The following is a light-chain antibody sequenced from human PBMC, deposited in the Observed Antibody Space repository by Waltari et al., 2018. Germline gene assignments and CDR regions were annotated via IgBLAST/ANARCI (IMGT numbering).Light chain of an antibody. V-gene: IGKV3-15*01. CDR3: QQYDNWSALT. J-gene: IGKJ4*01. CDR2: GAF. CDR1: QSCRSN. Sequence: EIVMTQSQATLSVSPGDRATISCRASQSCRSNLGWYQQKPGQAPRLLIYGAFTRATGIPARFSGSGSGTEFTLTISSLQSEDFAVYYCQQYDNWSALTFGGGTKVEIK.